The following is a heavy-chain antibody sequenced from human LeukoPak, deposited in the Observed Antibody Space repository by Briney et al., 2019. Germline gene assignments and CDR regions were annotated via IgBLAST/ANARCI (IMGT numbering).Heavy chain of an antibody. J-gene: IGHJ5*02. Sequence: GGSLRLSCAASGFTFSGYAMHWVRQAPGKRLEWVAVISYDGSNKYYADSVKGRFTISRDNSKNTLYLQMNSLRAEDTAVYYCARVGTITMVRGGLYNWFDPWGQGTLVTVSS. D-gene: IGHD3-10*01. V-gene: IGHV3-30-3*01. CDR3: ARVGTITMVRGGLYNWFDP. CDR1: GFTFSGYA. CDR2: ISYDGSNK.